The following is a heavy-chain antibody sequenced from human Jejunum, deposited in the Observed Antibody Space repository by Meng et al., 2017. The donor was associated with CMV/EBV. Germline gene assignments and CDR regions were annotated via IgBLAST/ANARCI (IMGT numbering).Heavy chain of an antibody. CDR1: FTTYY. CDR2: INPSGGST. CDR3: ARGNRSPEGRAVAGFDY. Sequence: FTTYYMHWVRQDPGQGLEWMGIINPSGGSTNYAQKFQGRVTMMRDTSTRTVYMALSSLRSEDTAVYYCARGNRSPEGRAVAGFDYWGQGTLVTVSS. D-gene: IGHD6-19*01. J-gene: IGHJ4*02. V-gene: IGHV1-46*01.